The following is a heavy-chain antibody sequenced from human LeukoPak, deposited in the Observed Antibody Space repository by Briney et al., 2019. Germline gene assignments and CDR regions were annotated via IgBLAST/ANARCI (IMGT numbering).Heavy chain of an antibody. J-gene: IGHJ4*02. CDR2: IYYFGST. Sequence: PSETLSLTCTVSGGSIDTYYWSWIRPSPGEGLEWIGYIYYFGSTDYDPSLKSRVTISVDTSKNQFSLSLRSVTAADTAVYYCAKLGSPRAYWGQGILVRVSS. CDR3: AKLGSPRAY. D-gene: IGHD7-27*01. V-gene: IGHV4-59*01. CDR1: GGSIDTYY.